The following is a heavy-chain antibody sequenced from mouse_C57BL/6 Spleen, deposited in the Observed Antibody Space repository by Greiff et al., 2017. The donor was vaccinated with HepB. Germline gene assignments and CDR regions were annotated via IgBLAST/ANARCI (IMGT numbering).Heavy chain of an antibody. J-gene: IGHJ4*01. CDR1: GFSINSDCY. CDR3: ARGGSREGYYAMDY. D-gene: IGHD1-1*01. CDR2: TFYSGIT. Sequence: EVQLKESGPSLVRPSQTLSLTCTVTGFSINSDCYWIWIRQFPGNKLEYIGYTFYSGITYYNPSLESRTYITRDTSKNQFSLKLSSVTTEDTATYYCARGGSREGYYAMDYWGQGTSVTVSS. V-gene: IGHV3-3*01.